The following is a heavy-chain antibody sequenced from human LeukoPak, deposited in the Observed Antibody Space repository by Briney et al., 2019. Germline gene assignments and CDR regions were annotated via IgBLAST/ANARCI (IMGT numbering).Heavy chain of an antibody. V-gene: IGHV1-3*01. CDR1: GYTFTSYA. Sequence: ASVKASCKASGYTFTSYAMHWVRQAPGQRLEWMGWINAGNGNTKYSQKFQGRVTITRDTSASTAYMELSSLRSEDTAVYYCASSEGSGYVYYYYGMDVWGQGTTVTVSS. J-gene: IGHJ6*02. CDR3: ASSEGSGYVYYYYGMDV. CDR2: INAGNGNT. D-gene: IGHD3-22*01.